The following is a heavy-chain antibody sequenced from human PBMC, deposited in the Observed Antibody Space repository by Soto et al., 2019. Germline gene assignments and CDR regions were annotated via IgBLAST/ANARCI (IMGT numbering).Heavy chain of an antibody. Sequence: ASVKVSCKASGYTFTGYYMHWVRQAPGQGLEWMGWINPNSGGTNYAQKFQGWVTMTRDTSISTAYMELSRLRSDDTAVYYCARALGYCSGGSCYSDYYYGMDVWGQGTTVTVS. D-gene: IGHD2-15*01. CDR3: ARALGYCSGGSCYSDYYYGMDV. CDR1: GYTFTGYY. J-gene: IGHJ6*02. CDR2: INPNSGGT. V-gene: IGHV1-2*04.